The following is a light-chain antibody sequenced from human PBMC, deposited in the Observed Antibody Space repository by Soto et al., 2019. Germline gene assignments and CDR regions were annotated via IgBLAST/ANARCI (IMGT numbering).Light chain of an antibody. J-gene: IGKJ2*01. CDR2: WAS. CDR3: QQYYSTPRT. Sequence: DIVMTQSPDPLAVSLGERATINCKSSQSVLHSSSNNNYLAWYQQKSGQPPKLLIYWASTRESGIPDRFSGSGSGTDFTLTISSLQAEDVAVYYCQQYYSTPRTFGQGTKLEIK. V-gene: IGKV4-1*01. CDR1: QSVLHSSSNNNY.